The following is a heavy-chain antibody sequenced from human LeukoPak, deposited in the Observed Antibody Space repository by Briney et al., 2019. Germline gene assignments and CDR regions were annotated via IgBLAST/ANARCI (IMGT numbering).Heavy chain of an antibody. CDR3: AAIDTAKVPLPD. Sequence: GGSLRLSCAASGFTFSDHWMSWVRQGPGKGLEGGASIYRDGSATYYVDSVKGRFTISRDNAQNLLFLQMNSLRAEDTAVYYCAAIDTAKVPLPDWGQGTLVTASS. CDR1: GFTFSDHW. CDR2: IYRDGSAT. D-gene: IGHD2-2*02. V-gene: IGHV3-7*01. J-gene: IGHJ4*02.